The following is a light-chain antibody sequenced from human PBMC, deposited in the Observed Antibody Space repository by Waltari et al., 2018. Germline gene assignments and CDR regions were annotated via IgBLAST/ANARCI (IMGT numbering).Light chain of an antibody. Sequence: QAVLTQPSSLSASPGASASLTCTLRSGSNVGTYRIYWYQQKPGSPPQYLLRYKSDSDKQQGSGVPSRFSGSNDASANAGILLIAGLQSEDAADYYCMIWHSSAWVFGGGTKLTVL. V-gene: IGLV5-45*03. CDR2: YKSDSDK. CDR3: MIWHSSAWV. J-gene: IGLJ3*02. CDR1: SGSNVGTYR.